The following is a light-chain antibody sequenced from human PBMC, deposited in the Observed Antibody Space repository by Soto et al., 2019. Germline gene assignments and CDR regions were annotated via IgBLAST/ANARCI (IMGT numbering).Light chain of an antibody. J-gene: IGLJ3*02. V-gene: IGLV1-40*01. Sequence: QSVLTQPPSVSGAPGQRVTISCTGSSSNIGAGYEVHWYQQLPGTAPKLLIYGDRYRPSGVPDRFSGSKSGTSVSRAITGLEAEDEADYHCQSYDSSLSGMVFGGGTKLTVL. CDR1: SSNIGAGYE. CDR2: GDR. CDR3: QSYDSSLSGMV.